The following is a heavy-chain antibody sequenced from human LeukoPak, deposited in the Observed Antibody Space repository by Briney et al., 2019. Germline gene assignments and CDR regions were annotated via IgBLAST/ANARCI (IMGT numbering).Heavy chain of an antibody. Sequence: SGTLSLTCAVSSGSISSSNWWSWVRQPPGKGLEWIGEIYHSGSTNYNPSLKSRVTIPVDKSKNQFSLKLSSVTAADTAVYYCATSGRAAAGTRDAFDIWGQGTMVTVSS. CDR3: ATSGRAAAGTRDAFDI. J-gene: IGHJ3*02. CDR1: SGSISSSNW. CDR2: IYHSGST. D-gene: IGHD6-13*01. V-gene: IGHV4-4*02.